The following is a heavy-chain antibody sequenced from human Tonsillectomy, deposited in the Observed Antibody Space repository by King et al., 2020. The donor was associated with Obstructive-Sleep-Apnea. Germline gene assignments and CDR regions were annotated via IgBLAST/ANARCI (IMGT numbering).Heavy chain of an antibody. Sequence: VQLVESGGGLVQPGGSLRLSCAASGFTFSSYAMSWVRQAPGKGLEWVSGISSSGGSTYYADSVKGRFTISRDNSKNTLYLQMNSLRAEDTAVYYCAKDPKIVVVITTPFDYWGQGTLVTVSS. CDR2: ISSSGGST. V-gene: IGHV3-23*04. CDR3: AKDPKIVVVITTPFDY. CDR1: GFTFSSYA. D-gene: IGHD3-22*01. J-gene: IGHJ4*02.